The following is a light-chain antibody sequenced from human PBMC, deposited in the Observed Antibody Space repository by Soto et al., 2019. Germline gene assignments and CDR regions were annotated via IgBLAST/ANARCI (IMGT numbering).Light chain of an antibody. J-gene: IGKJ1*01. CDR3: QQYGSSPPWT. CDR1: QSVSSSY. V-gene: IGKV3-20*01. Sequence: EIVLTQSPGTLCFCPLERATLSGRASQSVSSSYLAWYQQKPGQAPRLLIYGASSRATGIPDRFSGSGSGTDFTLTISRLEPEDFAVYYCQQYGSSPPWTFGQGTKVDIK. CDR2: GAS.